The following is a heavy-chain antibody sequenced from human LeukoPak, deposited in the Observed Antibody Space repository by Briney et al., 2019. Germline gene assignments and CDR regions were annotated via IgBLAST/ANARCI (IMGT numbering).Heavy chain of an antibody. D-gene: IGHD1-26*01. CDR3: ARDGGSYSLSWFDP. V-gene: IGHV4-4*07. J-gene: IGHJ5*02. CDR2: IYTSGST. Sequence: PSETLSLTCTVSGVSISSYYWSGIRQPAGKGLEGIGRIYTSGSTNYNPSLNSRVTISVDTSKNQFSLQLTYVTAADTAVYYSARDGGSYSLSWFDPWGQGNLVPVSS. CDR1: GVSISSYY.